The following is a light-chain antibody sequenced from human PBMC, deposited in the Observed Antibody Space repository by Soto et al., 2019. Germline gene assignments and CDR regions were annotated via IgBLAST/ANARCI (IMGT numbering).Light chain of an antibody. CDR2: DAS. Sequence: ELVVTQSTATLSLYHGERATLSCRASQSVSSYLAWYQQKPGQAPRLLIYDASNRATGIPARFSGSGSGTDFTLTISSLEPEDFAVYYCQQRSNWPTFGQGTKVDI. CDR1: QSVSSY. CDR3: QQRSNWPT. J-gene: IGKJ1*01. V-gene: IGKV3-11*01.